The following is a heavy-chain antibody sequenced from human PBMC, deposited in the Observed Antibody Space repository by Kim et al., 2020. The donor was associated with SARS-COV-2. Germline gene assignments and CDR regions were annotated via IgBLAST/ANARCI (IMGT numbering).Heavy chain of an antibody. J-gene: IGHJ4*02. Sequence: AQKFQGRVTITADKSTSTAYMELSSLRSEDTAVYYCARVAWGSYRPGDYWGQGTLVTVSS. D-gene: IGHD3-16*02. CDR3: ARVAWGSYRPGDY. V-gene: IGHV1-69*04.